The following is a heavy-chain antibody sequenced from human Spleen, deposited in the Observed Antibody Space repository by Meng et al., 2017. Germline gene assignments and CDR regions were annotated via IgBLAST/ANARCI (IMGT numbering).Heavy chain of an antibody. CDR1: GDSVSSGGFL. Sequence: SETLSLTCAVSGDSVSSGGFLWNWIRQPPGRGLELVGYIYYTGVSNYNPSLKSRVTMSIDTSKNQFFLKLKSVTAADTALYYCAREVVRFYGEGGYFDLWGRGTVVTVSS. CDR2: IYYTGVS. V-gene: IGHV4-61*08. J-gene: IGHJ2*01. CDR3: AREVVRFYGEGGYFDL. D-gene: IGHD4/OR15-4a*01.